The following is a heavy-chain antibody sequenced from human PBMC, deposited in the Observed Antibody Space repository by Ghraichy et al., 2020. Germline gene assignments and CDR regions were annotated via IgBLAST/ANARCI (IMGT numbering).Heavy chain of an antibody. CDR2: IYTSGST. CDR3: ARDRGYYSHYDY. J-gene: IGHJ4*02. CDR1: GASISGNY. D-gene: IGHD4-11*01. Sequence: SETLSLTCTVSGASISGNYWSWIRQPAGKGLEWIGRIYTSGSTNYYPSLSSRVALSVDTSKNQFSLRLSSLTAADTAVYYCARDRGYYSHYDYWGQGALVTVSS. V-gene: IGHV4-4*07.